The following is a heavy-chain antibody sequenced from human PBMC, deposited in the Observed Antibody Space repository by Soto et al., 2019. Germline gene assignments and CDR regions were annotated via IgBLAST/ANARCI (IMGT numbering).Heavy chain of an antibody. CDR3: AHGTAATGLFDY. CDR2: IYCDDDR. Sequence: QITLKESGPTLVKPTQTLTLTCTFSGFSLSPSGVGVAWIRQPPGKALEWLALIYCDDDRRYSPSLKSRLTITNDTSKNQMVITITTMDPVDTGTYYCAHGTAATGLFDYWGQGTLVTVSS. J-gene: IGHJ4*02. D-gene: IGHD6-13*01. CDR1: GFSLSPSGVG. V-gene: IGHV2-5*02.